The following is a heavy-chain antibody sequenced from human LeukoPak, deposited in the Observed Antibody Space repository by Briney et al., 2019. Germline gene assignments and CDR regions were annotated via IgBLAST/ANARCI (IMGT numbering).Heavy chain of an antibody. CDR3: ARETAQFAFDI. CDR1: GFTFSGYA. J-gene: IGHJ3*02. V-gene: IGHV3-30-3*01. CDR2: ISYDGSTQ. Sequence: GGSLRLSCTASGFTFSGYAMHWVRQAPGKGLEWVAVISYDGSTQYYADSMKGRFTISRDNSKKTLFLQMHSLRVDDTAVYYCARETAQFAFDIWGQGTMATVSS.